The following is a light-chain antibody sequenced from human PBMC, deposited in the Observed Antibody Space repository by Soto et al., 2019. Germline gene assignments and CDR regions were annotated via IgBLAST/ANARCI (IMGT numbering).Light chain of an antibody. V-gene: IGLV2-14*01. CDR1: SSDVGGYNY. CDR2: EVT. J-gene: IGLJ1*01. Sequence: QSALTQPASMSGSPGQSITISCTGTSSDVGGYNYVSWYQQHPDKAPKLMISEVTNRPSGVSNRFSGSKSGNTASLTISGLQAYDEADYYCSSYTSRSTLGVFGTGTKVTVL. CDR3: SSYTSRSTLGV.